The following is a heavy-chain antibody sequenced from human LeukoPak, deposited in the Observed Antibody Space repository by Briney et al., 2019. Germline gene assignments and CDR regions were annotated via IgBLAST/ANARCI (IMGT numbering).Heavy chain of an antibody. CDR3: ARDRPNCHESNGHYYNRDGDH. J-gene: IGHJ5*02. Sequence: GGSLRLSCAASGFTFEIYAMSWVRLAPGKGLQWVASMCGSAGCTFYADSVQGRFTISRDNSKDTLYLHMNSLRAEDTAIYYCARDRPNCHESNGHYYNRDGDHWGQGTLVTVSS. V-gene: IGHV3-23*01. CDR1: GFTFEIYA. CDR2: MCGSAGCT. D-gene: IGHD3-22*01.